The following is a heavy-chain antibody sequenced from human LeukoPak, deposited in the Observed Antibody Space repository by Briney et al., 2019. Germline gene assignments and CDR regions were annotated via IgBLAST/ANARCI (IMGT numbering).Heavy chain of an antibody. CDR1: GGSISSYY. J-gene: IGHJ6*03. D-gene: IGHD5-12*01. CDR2: IYYSGST. V-gene: IGHV4-59*12. Sequence: KPSETLSLTCTVSGGSISSYYWSWIRQPPGKGLEWIGYIYYSGSTNYNPSLKSRVTISVDTSKNQFSLQLNSVTPEDTAVYYCARDQEDGYSGYPYYYYYMDVWGKGTTVTVSS. CDR3: ARDQEDGYSGYPYYYYYMDV.